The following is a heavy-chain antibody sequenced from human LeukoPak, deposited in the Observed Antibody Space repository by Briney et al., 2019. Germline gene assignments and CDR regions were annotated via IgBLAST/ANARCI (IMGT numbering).Heavy chain of an antibody. D-gene: IGHD2-15*01. CDR1: GGAFSNYT. J-gene: IGHJ5*02. Sequence: GASVKVSCKASGGAFSNYTITWVRQAPGQGLEWMGIINPSGSYTSYAQKFQGRVTMTRDTSTSTVYMELSSLRSEDTAVYYCARDNSGGSTWWFDPWGQGTLVTVSS. V-gene: IGHV1-46*01. CDR2: INPSGSYT. CDR3: ARDNSGGSTWWFDP.